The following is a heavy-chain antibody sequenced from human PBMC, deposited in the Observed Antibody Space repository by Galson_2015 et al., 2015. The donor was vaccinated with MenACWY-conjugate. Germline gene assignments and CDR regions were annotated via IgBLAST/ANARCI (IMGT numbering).Heavy chain of an antibody. CDR3: GKDKVADTAMVIEH. Sequence: SLRLSCAASGFTFNNYAINWLRQAPGKGLEWLSVISDRGTYTAYADSVKGRFAISRDNSKDTASLQMISLGGEDTAVYFCGKDKVADTAMVIEHWGQGALVCVSS. D-gene: IGHD5-18*01. CDR2: ISDRGTYT. V-gene: IGHV3-23*01. CDR1: GFTFNNYA. J-gene: IGHJ1*01.